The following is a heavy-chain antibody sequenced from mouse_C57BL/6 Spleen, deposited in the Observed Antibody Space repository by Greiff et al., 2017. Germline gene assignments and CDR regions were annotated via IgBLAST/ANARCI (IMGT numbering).Heavy chain of an antibody. D-gene: IGHD1-1*01. J-gene: IGHJ1*03. CDR1: GYAFSSYW. CDR2: IYPGDGDT. V-gene: IGHV1-80*01. Sequence: QVQLQQSGAELVKPGASVKISCKASGYAFSSYWMNWVKQRPGKGLEWIGQIYPGDGDTNYNGKFKGKATLTAGKSSSTAYMQLSSLTSEDSAVYVCARSKYYGSSYWYFDVWGTGTTVTVSS. CDR3: ARSKYYGSSYWYFDV.